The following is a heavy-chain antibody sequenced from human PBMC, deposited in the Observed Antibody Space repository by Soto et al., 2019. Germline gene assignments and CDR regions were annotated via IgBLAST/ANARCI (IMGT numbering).Heavy chain of an antibody. CDR1: GGSISPYY. CDR3: ASLYGDYVSY. V-gene: IGHV4-59*08. J-gene: IGHJ4*02. CDR2: IYYGGST. D-gene: IGHD4-17*01. Sequence: SETLSLTCTVSGGSISPYYWSWIRQPPGKGLEWVGYIYYGGSTSYNPSLKSRVTISVDTSKIQFSLKLSSVTAADTAAYYCASLYGDYVSYWGQGTLVTVSS.